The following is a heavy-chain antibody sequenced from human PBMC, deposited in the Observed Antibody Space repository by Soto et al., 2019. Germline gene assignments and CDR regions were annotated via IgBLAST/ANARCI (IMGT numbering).Heavy chain of an antibody. D-gene: IGHD3-22*01. CDR2: INAGNGNT. CDR3: ARTYYYERSGSMASTFEY. V-gene: IGHV1-3*01. CDR1: GYTFTSYA. J-gene: IGHJ4*02. Sequence: ASVKVSCKASGYTFTSYAMHWVRQAPGQRLEWMGWINAGNGNTKYSQKFHGRVTITRDTSATTVYMELGSLIPEDTAVYYFARTYYYERSGSMASTFEYWGQGTLVTVSS.